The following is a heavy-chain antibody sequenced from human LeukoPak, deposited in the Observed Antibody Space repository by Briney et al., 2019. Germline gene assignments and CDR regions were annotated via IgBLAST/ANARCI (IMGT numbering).Heavy chain of an antibody. CDR3: ARGGTLLWFGELLYLGYMDV. CDR2: IYTSGST. CDR1: GGSINSGSYY. Sequence: SQTLSLTCTVSGGSINSGSYYWSWIRQPAGKGLEWIGRIYTSGSTNYNPSLKSRVTISVDTSKNQFSLKLSSVTAADTAVYYCARGGTLLWFGELLYLGYMDVWGKGTTVTISS. V-gene: IGHV4-61*02. D-gene: IGHD3-10*01. J-gene: IGHJ6*03.